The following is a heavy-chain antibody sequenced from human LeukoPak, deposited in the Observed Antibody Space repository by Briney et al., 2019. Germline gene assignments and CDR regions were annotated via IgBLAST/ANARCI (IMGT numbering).Heavy chain of an antibody. CDR2: ISGSGGST. J-gene: IGHJ3*02. V-gene: IGHV3-23*01. Sequence: GGSLRLSCAASGFTVSSNYMRWVRQAPGKGLEWVSSISGSGGSTYYADSVKGRFTISRDNSKNTLYLQMNSLRGEDTAVYYCAKDPDGNFLDAFDIWGQGTMVSVSS. CDR1: GFTVSSNY. D-gene: IGHD4-23*01. CDR3: AKDPDGNFLDAFDI.